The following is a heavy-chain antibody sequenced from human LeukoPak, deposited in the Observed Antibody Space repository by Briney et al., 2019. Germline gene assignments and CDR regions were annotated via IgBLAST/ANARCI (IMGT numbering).Heavy chain of an antibody. CDR1: GESFSGYY. CDR3: AKSNGYGLIDI. D-gene: IGHD3-22*01. V-gene: IGHV4-34*01. J-gene: IGHJ3*02. CDR2: INHTGGT. Sequence: SETLSLTCAVYGESFSGYYWNWIRQPPGKGLEWIGEINHTGGTNYNPSLKSRVTISVDTSKNQFSLKLSSVTAADTAVYYCAKSNGYGLIDIWGQGTMVTVSS.